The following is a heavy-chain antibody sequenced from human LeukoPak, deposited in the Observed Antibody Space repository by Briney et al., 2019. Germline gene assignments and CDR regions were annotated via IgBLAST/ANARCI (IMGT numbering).Heavy chain of an antibody. D-gene: IGHD3-9*01. CDR2: IKQDGCEK. CDR3: ASGRITTFSY. J-gene: IGHJ4*02. Sequence: PGGSLRLSCAASGFTFSSCWMSWVRQARGKGREWVANIKQDGCEKYYVDSVKGPFTISRDNAKNSLYLQMNSLRAEDTGVYYCASGRITTFSYWGQGTLVTVSS. CDR1: GFTFSSCW. V-gene: IGHV3-7*02.